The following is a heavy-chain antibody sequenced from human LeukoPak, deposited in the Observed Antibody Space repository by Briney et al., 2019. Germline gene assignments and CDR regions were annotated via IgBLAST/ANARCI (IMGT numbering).Heavy chain of an antibody. CDR2: IKSDGSST. D-gene: IGHD3-10*01. J-gene: IGHJ5*02. CDR1: GFTFSDYW. Sequence: PGGSLRLSCAASGFTFSDYWMHWVRQAPGKGLVWVSRIKSDGSSTSYADSVKGRFTITRDSAKNTLYLQMNSLRAEDTAIYYCARGPQFSGPGWFDPWGQGTLVTVSS. CDR3: ARGPQFSGPGWFDP. V-gene: IGHV3-74*01.